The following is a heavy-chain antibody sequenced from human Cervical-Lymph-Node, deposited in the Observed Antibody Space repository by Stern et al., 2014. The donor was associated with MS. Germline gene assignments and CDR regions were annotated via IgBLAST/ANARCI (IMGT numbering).Heavy chain of an antibody. CDR1: GYTFTSYG. CDR2: ISAYNGNT. Sequence: VQLVESGAEVKRPGASVKVSCKAFGYTFTSYGINWVRQAPGQGLEWMGWISAYNGNTNYAQKLQGRVTMTTNTSTSTAYMELRSLRSDDTALYYCAKDSSGGFPLDGPDYWGQGTLVTVSS. J-gene: IGHJ4*02. D-gene: IGHD3-16*01. V-gene: IGHV1-18*01. CDR3: AKDSSGGFPLDGPDY.